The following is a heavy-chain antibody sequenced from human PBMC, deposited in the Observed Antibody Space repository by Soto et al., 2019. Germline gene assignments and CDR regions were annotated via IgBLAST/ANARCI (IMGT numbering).Heavy chain of an antibody. CDR2: IYYSGST. Sequence: PSETLSLTCTVSGGSVSSGSYYWSWIRQPPGKGLEWIGYIYYSGSTNYNPSLKSRVTISVDTSKNQFSLKLSSVTAADTAVYYCARVDTAMVKGYCFDYWGQGTLVTVSS. CDR3: ARVDTAMVKGYCFDY. V-gene: IGHV4-61*01. D-gene: IGHD5-18*01. CDR1: GGSVSSGSYY. J-gene: IGHJ4*02.